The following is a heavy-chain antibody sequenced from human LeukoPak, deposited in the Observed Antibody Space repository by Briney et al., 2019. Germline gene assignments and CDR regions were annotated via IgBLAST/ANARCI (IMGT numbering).Heavy chain of an antibody. Sequence: GGSLRLSCAASGFTFSSYWMHWVRQAPGKGLVWVSRINSDGSSTSYADSVKSRFTITRDNAKNTLYLQMNSLRAEDTAVYYCARQSGYNYGHCDYWGQGTLVSVSS. CDR1: GFTFSSYW. CDR2: INSDGSST. CDR3: ARQSGYNYGHCDY. D-gene: IGHD5-18*01. V-gene: IGHV3-74*01. J-gene: IGHJ4*02.